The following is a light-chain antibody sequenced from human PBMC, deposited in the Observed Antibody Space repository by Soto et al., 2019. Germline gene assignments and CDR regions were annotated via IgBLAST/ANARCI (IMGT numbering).Light chain of an antibody. V-gene: IGKV3-15*01. J-gene: IGKJ1*01. Sequence: EIVMTQSPATLSLSPGERATLSCRASQSVSRSYLAWYQQKPGQAPRLPIYDASSRATGIPARFSGSGSGTEFTLTISSLQSEDFAVYYCQQYNNWPQTFGQGTKVEIK. CDR2: DAS. CDR1: QSVSRSY. CDR3: QQYNNWPQT.